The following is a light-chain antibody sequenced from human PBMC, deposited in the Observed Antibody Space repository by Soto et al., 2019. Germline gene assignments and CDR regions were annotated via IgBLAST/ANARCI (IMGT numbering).Light chain of an antibody. Sequence: EIVLTQSPATLSLSPGERATLSCRASQSINRHLAWYRQKPGQAPRLLIYDASNRATGIPDRFSGSGSGTDFTLTISRLEPEDFAVYYCQQYGTSPRTFGQGTRLEI. V-gene: IGKV3-20*01. CDR3: QQYGTSPRT. CDR1: QSINRH. CDR2: DAS. J-gene: IGKJ5*01.